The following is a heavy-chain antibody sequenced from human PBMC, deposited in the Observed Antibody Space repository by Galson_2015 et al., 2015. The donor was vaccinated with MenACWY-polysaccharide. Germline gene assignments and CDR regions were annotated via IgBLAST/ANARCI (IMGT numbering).Heavy chain of an antibody. CDR2: IYSDGSDT. V-gene: IGHV3-74*01. CDR3: ARDLYPTTYYPDSSPLSDY. D-gene: IGHD3-22*01. Sequence: SLRLSCAASGFTFSSYWMRWVRQAPGKGLVWVSRIYSDGSDTTYADSVKGRFTVSRDNAKNTLYLQMNSLRAEDTAVYYCARDLYPTTYYPDSSPLSDYWGQGTLVTVSS. J-gene: IGHJ4*02. CDR1: GFTFSSYW.